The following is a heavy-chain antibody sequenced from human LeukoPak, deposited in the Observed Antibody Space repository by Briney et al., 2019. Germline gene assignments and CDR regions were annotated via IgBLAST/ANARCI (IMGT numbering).Heavy chain of an antibody. D-gene: IGHD1-26*01. CDR1: GGSFSGYY. CDR2: INHSGST. V-gene: IGHV4-34*01. CDR3: ARGRWQWELRENHFDY. Sequence: SETLSLTCAVYGGSFSGYYWSWIRQPPGKGLEWIGEINHSGSTNYNPSLKSRVTISVDTSKNQFSLKLSSVTAADTAVYYRARGRWQWELRENHFDYWGQGTLVTVSS. J-gene: IGHJ4*02.